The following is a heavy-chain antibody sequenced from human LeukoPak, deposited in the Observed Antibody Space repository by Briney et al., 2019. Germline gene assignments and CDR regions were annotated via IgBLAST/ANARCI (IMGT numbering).Heavy chain of an antibody. CDR3: ARDYCGGDCPPD. Sequence: GASVKVSCKASGYTFTSYYMHWVRQAPGQGLEWMGIINTSGGSTSYAQKFQGRVTMTRDTSTSTVYMELSSLRSEDTAVYYCARDYCGGDCPPDWGQGTLVTVSS. D-gene: IGHD2-21*02. CDR1: GYTFTSYY. J-gene: IGHJ1*01. CDR2: INTSGGST. V-gene: IGHV1-46*01.